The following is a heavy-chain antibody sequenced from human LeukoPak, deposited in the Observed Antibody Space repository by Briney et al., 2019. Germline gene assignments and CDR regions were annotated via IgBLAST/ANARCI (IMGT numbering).Heavy chain of an antibody. Sequence: SETLSLTCTVSGGSISSSSYYWGWIRQPPGKGLEWIGSIYYSGSTYYNPSLKSRVTISVDASKNQFSLKLSSVTAADTAVYYCASPPWNDLGHNAFDIWGQGTMVTVSS. D-gene: IGHD1-1*01. CDR3: ASPPWNDLGHNAFDI. V-gene: IGHV4-39*01. CDR2: IYYSGST. CDR1: GGSISSSSYY. J-gene: IGHJ3*02.